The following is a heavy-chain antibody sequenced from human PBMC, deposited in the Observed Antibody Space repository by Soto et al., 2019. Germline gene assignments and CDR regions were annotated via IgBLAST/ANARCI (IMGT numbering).Heavy chain of an antibody. J-gene: IGHJ3*02. CDR1: GFTFSSYE. V-gene: IGHV3-48*03. CDR3: AREGSWDVFDI. Sequence: PGGSLRLSCAASGFTFSSYEMNWVRQAPGKGLEWLSYISGSGSTIYYADSAKGRFTVSRDNAKNSLYLQMNSLRADDTGVYYCAREGSWDVFDIWGQGTMVTVSS. D-gene: IGHD1-26*01. CDR2: ISGSGSTI.